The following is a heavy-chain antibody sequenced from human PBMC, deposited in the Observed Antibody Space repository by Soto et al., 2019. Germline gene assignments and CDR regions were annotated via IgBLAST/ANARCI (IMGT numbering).Heavy chain of an antibody. CDR1: GYTFTGYY. CDR3: ARAPRIMGATTDLDY. D-gene: IGHD1-26*01. J-gene: IGHJ4*02. CDR2: INPNSGGI. V-gene: IGHV1-2*02. Sequence: ASVKVSCKASGYTFTGYYMHWVRQAPGQGFEWMGWINPNSGGINYAQKFQGRVTMTMDTCISTAYMELNRLRSDDTAVYYCARAPRIMGATTDLDYWGQGTLVTVSS.